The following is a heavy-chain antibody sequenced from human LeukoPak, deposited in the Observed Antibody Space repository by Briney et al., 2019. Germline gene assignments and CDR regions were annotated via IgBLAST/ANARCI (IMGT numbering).Heavy chain of an antibody. J-gene: IGHJ4*02. V-gene: IGHV3-21*04. Sequence: PGGSLRLSCTASGFTFSRYSMNWVRQAPGKGLEWVSSISGSETYINYADSVKGRFTISRDNAKNSLFLQMNSLRAEDTAVYYCAITNAAGSSSSLDYWGQGTLVTVSS. CDR1: GFTFSRYS. D-gene: IGHD6-13*01. CDR2: ISGSETYI. CDR3: AITNAAGSSSSLDY.